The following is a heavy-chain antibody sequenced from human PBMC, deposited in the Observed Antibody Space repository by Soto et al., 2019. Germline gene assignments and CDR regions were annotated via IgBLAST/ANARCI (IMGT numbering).Heavy chain of an antibody. V-gene: IGHV4-34*01. CDR2: INHSGST. CDR3: ARGPRLLWFGESARAYGMDV. J-gene: IGHJ6*02. CDR1: GGSFSGYY. D-gene: IGHD3-10*01. Sequence: ASETLSLTCAVYGGSFSGYYWSWIRQPPGKGLEWIGEINHSGSTNYNPSLKSRVTISVDTSKNQFSLKLSSVTAADTAVYYCARGPRLLWFGESARAYGMDVWGQGTTVTVSS.